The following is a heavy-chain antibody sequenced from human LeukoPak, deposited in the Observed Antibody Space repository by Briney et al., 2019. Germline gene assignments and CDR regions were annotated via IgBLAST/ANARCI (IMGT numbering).Heavy chain of an antibody. CDR2: IRYDGSNK. CDR1: GFTFSSYG. J-gene: IGHJ3*02. CDR3: AKFEYQLPPGIPWDAFDI. D-gene: IGHD2-2*01. V-gene: IGHV3-30*02. Sequence: GGSLRLSCAASGFTFSSYGMHWVRQAPGKGLEWVAFIRYDGSNKYYADSVKGRFTISRDNSKNTLYLQMNSLRAEDTAVYYCAKFEYQLPPGIPWDAFDIWGQGTMVTVS.